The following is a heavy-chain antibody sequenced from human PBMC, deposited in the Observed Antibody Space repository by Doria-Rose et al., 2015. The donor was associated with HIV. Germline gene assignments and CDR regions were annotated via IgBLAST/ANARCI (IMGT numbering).Heavy chain of an antibody. CDR3: ARIKSSRWYHKYYFDF. V-gene: IGHV2-26*01. J-gene: IGHJ4*02. CDR2: IVSDDER. CDR1: GVSLSSPGMG. Sequence: QVTLKESGPVLVKPTETLTLTCTVSGVSLSSPGMGVSWIRQPPGKALEWLANIVSDDERSYKAPLKSRLTISRGTSKSQVVLTMTDMDPVDTATYYCARIKSSRWYHKYYFDFWGQGTLVIVSA. D-gene: IGHD6-13*01.